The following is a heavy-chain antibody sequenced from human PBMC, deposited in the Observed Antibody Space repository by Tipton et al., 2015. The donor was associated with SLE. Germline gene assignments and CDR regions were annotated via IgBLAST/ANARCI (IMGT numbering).Heavy chain of an antibody. V-gene: IGHV4-61*08. CDR3: ARGTEWEPTVFDY. D-gene: IGHD1-26*01. Sequence: TLSLTCTVSGGSISSGGYYWSWIRQPPGKGLEWIGYIYDTGSTNYNPSLKSRITISVDTSKDQFSLKLSSMTAADTAVYYCARGTEWEPTVFDYWGQGNLVTVSS. J-gene: IGHJ4*02. CDR2: IYDTGST. CDR1: GGSISSGGYY.